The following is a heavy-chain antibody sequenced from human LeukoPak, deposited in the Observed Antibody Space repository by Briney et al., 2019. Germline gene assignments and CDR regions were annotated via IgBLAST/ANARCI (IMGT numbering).Heavy chain of an antibody. CDR1: GFTFSSYG. J-gene: IGHJ4*02. V-gene: IGHV3-23*01. CDR2: ISGSGGTT. Sequence: GRSLRLSCAVSGFTFSSYGMHWVRQAPGKGLEWVSDISGSGGTTHYADSVKGRFTISRDNSKSTLYLQMNSLRAEDTAVYYCAKDVYDTTGYYYEYWGQGTLVTVSS. D-gene: IGHD3-22*01. CDR3: AKDVYDTTGYYYEY.